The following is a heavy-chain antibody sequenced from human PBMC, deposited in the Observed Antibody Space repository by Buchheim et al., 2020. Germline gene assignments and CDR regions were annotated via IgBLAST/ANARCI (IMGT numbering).Heavy chain of an antibody. Sequence: EVQLVESGGGLVKPGGSLRLSCAASGFTFSNAWMSWVRQAPGKGLEWVGRIKSKTDGGTTDYAAPVKGRFTISRDDSKNTPYLQMNSLKAEDTAVYYCTTVLGYDFWSGYYTGRDYYYYYGMDVWGQGTT. CDR2: IKSKTDGGTT. J-gene: IGHJ6*02. V-gene: IGHV3-15*01. CDR1: GFTFSNAW. CDR3: TTVLGYDFWSGYYTGRDYYYYYGMDV. D-gene: IGHD3-3*01.